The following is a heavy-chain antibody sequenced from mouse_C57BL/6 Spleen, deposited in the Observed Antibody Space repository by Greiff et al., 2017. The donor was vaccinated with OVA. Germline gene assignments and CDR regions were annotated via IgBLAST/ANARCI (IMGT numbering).Heavy chain of an antibody. CDR2: IHPNSGST. D-gene: IGHD4-1*01. CDR3: ARSLTFFLDY. Sequence: QVQLQQPGAELVKPGASVKLSCTASGYTFTSYWMHWVKQRPGQGLEWIGMIHPNSGSTNYHEKFKSKATLTVDKSSSTAYMQLSSLTSEDSAVYYCARSLTFFLDYWGQGTTLTVSS. CDR1: GYTFTSYW. V-gene: IGHV1-64*01. J-gene: IGHJ2*01.